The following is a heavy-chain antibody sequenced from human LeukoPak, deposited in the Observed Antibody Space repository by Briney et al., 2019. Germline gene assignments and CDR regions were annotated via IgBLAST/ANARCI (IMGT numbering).Heavy chain of an antibody. CDR2: VKSRSAGETA. CDR3: TLIQGWGSGSYYRDF. CDR1: GFSISNGW. J-gene: IGHJ4*02. V-gene: IGHV3-15*01. Sequence: GGSLRLSCAASGFSISNGWMSWVRQAPGKGLEWVARVKSRSAGETADYAAPVKGRFTNSRDDSKNTLYLQMNSLKTEDTAVYYCTLIQGWGSGSYYRDFWGQGTLVTVSS. D-gene: IGHD3-10*01.